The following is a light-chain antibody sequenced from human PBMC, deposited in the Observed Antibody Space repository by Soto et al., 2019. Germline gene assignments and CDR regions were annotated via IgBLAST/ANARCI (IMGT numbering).Light chain of an antibody. V-gene: IGLV2-11*01. Sequence: QSALTQPRSVSGSSGQSVTISCTGTSSDIGGYNYVSWYQQHPGKAPKLMIYTVTKRPSGVPDRFSGSKSDNTASLTISGLQADDEADYYCCSYAGSSSYVFGTGTKLTVL. CDR1: SSDIGGYNY. CDR3: CSYAGSSSYV. CDR2: TVT. J-gene: IGLJ1*01.